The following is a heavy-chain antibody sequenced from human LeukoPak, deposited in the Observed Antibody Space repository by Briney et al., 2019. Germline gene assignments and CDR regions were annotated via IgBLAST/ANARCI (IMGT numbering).Heavy chain of an antibody. V-gene: IGHV3-7*01. CDR2: IKQDGGEK. D-gene: IGHD6-19*01. CDR1: GFTFISYW. J-gene: IGHJ4*02. CDR3: ARRVWGGWYYFDY. Sequence: GSLRLSCAASGFTFISYWMSWAGQVPGKGLDWVANIKQDGGEKYYVDSVKGRFTISRDNAKNSLYLQMNSLRAEDTAVYYCARRVWGGWYYFDYWGQGTLVTVSS.